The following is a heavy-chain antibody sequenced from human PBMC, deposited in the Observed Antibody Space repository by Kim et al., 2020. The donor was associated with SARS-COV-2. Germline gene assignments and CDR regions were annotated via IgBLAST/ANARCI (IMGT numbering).Heavy chain of an antibody. J-gene: IGHJ4*02. D-gene: IGHD2-15*01. CDR3: ARDDCSGSPCLLF. CDR2: IWYDGSRT. CDR1: GFTFSTYG. Sequence: GGSLRLSCAAAGFTFSTYGFHWVRQAPGKGLEWVALIWYDGSRTDYADSVMGRFTISRDNSKNTLYLQMDSLRAEDTAVYYCARDDCSGSPCLLFWGQGTLVTVSS. V-gene: IGHV3-33*01.